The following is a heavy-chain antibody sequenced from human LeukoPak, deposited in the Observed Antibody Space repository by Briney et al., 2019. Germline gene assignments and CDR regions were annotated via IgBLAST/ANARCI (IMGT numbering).Heavy chain of an antibody. CDR3: ARVRIAARVFDY. J-gene: IGHJ4*02. D-gene: IGHD6-6*01. CDR1: GFTFSSYE. Sequence: QPGGSLRLSSAASGFTFSSYEMNWVRQAPGKGLEWVSYISSSGSTIYYADSVKGRFTISRDNAKNSLYLQMNGLRAEDTAVYYCARVRIAARVFDYWGQGTLVTVSS. CDR2: ISSSGSTI. V-gene: IGHV3-48*03.